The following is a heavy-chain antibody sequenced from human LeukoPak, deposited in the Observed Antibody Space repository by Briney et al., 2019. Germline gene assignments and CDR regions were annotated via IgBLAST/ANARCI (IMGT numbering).Heavy chain of an antibody. CDR3: ARHLLLYQLPFYFDY. J-gene: IGHJ4*02. CDR1: GGSISSSSYY. D-gene: IGHD2-2*01. Sequence: PSETLSLTCTVSGGSISSSSYYWGWIRQPPGKGLEWIGSIYYSGSTYYNPSLRSRVTISVDTSKNQFSLKLSSATAADTAVYYCARHLLLYQLPFYFDYWGQGTLVTVSS. V-gene: IGHV4-39*01. CDR2: IYYSGST.